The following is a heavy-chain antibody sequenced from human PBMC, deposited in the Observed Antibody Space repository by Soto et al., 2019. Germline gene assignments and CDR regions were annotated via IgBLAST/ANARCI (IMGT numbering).Heavy chain of an antibody. CDR3: ATLPPRIEVTVRPIPT. J-gene: IGHJ5*02. V-gene: IGHV4-4*02. D-gene: IGHD2-15*01. CDR2: IYHIGST. Sequence: VQLLQSGPGLVKPSGTLSLTCAVSGGSVSSTNWWSWVRQSPGKGLEWIGDIYHIGSTNYNPSLRGRVPISVDKFNNQFSLTLKYVTAADTAVYYCATLPPRIEVTVRPIPTWGQGTLVTVSS. CDR1: GGSVSSTNW.